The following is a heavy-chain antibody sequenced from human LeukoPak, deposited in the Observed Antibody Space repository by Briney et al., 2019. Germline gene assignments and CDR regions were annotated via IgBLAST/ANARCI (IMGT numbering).Heavy chain of an antibody. CDR1: GYTFTSYD. V-gene: IGHV1-8*01. CDR3: ARGPPNWGYDY. Sequence: ASVKVSCKASGYTFTSYDFNWVRQATGQRPEWMGWMSPNSGDTGYAQKFQDRVTMTRNTSISTAYMELSSLRSDDTAVYCCARGPPNWGYDYWGPGTLVTVSS. CDR2: MSPNSGDT. J-gene: IGHJ4*02. D-gene: IGHD7-27*01.